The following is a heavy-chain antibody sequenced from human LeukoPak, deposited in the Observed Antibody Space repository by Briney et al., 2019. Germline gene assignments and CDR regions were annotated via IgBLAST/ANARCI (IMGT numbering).Heavy chain of an antibody. V-gene: IGHV3-48*03. CDR3: ANRFDY. CDR2: ISSSGSTI. CDR1: GFTFSSYE. J-gene: IGHJ4*02. Sequence: GGSLRLSCSASGFTFSSYEMNWVRRAPGKGLEWVSYISSSGSTIYYADSVMGRFTISRDNAKNSLYLQMDSLRAEDTAVYYCANRFDYWGQGTLVTVSS.